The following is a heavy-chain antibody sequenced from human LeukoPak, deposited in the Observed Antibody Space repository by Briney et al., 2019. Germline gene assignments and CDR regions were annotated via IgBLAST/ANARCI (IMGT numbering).Heavy chain of an antibody. J-gene: IGHJ6*02. CDR2: IWYDGSNK. CDR3: ARVQRYYYGMDV. CDR1: GFTFSSYG. V-gene: IGHV3-33*01. D-gene: IGHD5-24*01. Sequence: GGSLTLSCAASGFTFSSYGMHWVRQAPGKGREWVAVIWYDGSNKYYADSVKGRFTISRDNSKNTLYLQMNSLRAEDTAVYYCARVQRYYYGMDVWGQGTTVTVSS.